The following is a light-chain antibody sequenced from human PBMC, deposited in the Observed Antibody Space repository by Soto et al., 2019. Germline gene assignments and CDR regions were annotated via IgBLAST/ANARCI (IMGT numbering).Light chain of an antibody. V-gene: IGLV2-14*01. CDR3: NSYTSSNTLV. Sequence: QSALTQPASVSGSPGQSITISCTGTSSDVGGYNYVSWYQQHPGKAPKLMIYEVSNWPSGVSNRFSGSKSGNTASLTISGLQAEDEADYYCNSYTSSNTLVFGTGTKVTVL. CDR1: SSDVGGYNY. CDR2: EVS. J-gene: IGLJ1*01.